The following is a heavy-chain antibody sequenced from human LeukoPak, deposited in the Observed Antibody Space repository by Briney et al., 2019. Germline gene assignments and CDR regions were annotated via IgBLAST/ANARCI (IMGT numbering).Heavy chain of an antibody. CDR1: GGTISSSGYN. J-gene: IGHJ4*02. Sequence: SETLSLTCTVSGGTISSSGYNGGGIGQPPGKGLDGIGSSYYGGSTYSNPSLKSRATLSVDTSKNRFSLRLSSVTGADTAVYYCASVGGENYQLLSRHAYWGQGTLVTLPS. CDR3: ASVGGENYQLLSRHAY. V-gene: IGHV4-39*01. D-gene: IGHD2-2*01. CDR2: SYYGGST.